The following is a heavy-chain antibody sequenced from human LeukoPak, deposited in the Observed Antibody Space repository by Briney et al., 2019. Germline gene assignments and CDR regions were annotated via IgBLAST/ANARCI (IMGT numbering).Heavy chain of an antibody. J-gene: IGHJ4*02. V-gene: IGHV3-23*01. CDR1: GSTFNSYA. CDR2: ISGSGGST. D-gene: IGHD6-19*01. CDR3: AKEAGSGWTIFDY. Sequence: GGSLRLSCAASGSTFNSYAMSWVRQAPGKGLEWVSAISGSGGSTFYADSVKGRFTISRDNSKNTLYLQMNSLRGEDTAVYYCAKEAGSGWTIFDYWGQGTLVTVSS.